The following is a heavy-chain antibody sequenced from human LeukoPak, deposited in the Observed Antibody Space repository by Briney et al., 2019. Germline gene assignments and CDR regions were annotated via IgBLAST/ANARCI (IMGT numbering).Heavy chain of an antibody. CDR1: GFTFSNYG. J-gene: IGHJ4*02. D-gene: IGHD3-10*01. V-gene: IGHV3-23*01. CDR2: ISGSGGST. Sequence: PGGSLRLSCEASGFTFSNYGMNWVRQAPGKGLEWVSAISGSGGSTYYADSVKGRFTISRDNSKNTLYLQMNSLRAEDTAVYYCAKDLRRHTMVRVGFDYWGQGTLVTVSS. CDR3: AKDLRRHTMVRVGFDY.